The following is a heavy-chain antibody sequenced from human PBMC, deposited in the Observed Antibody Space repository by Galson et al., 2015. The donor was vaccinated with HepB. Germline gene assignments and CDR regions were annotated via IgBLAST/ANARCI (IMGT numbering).Heavy chain of an antibody. D-gene: IGHD2-8*02. CDR1: GFPFNNAW. V-gene: IGHV3-15*01. CDR2: IKSKTDGETT. Sequence: SLRLSCAASGFPFNNAWMTWVRQAPGMGLEWVGRIKSKTDGETTDYAAPVKGRFTISRDDSKNRLYLQMNSLKPEVTAVYYCTTDVYYSTYWSWLDPWGQGTLVTVSS. J-gene: IGHJ5*02. CDR3: TTDVYYSTYWSWLDP.